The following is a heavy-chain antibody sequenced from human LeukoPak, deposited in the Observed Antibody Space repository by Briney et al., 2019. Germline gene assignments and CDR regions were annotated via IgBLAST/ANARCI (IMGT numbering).Heavy chain of an antibody. D-gene: IGHD2-2*01. CDR3: ARSSAYCSSTSCPTYYYGMDV. CDR2: ISGSGGST. V-gene: IGHV3-23*01. CDR1: GFTFSSYA. J-gene: IGHJ6*04. Sequence: GGSLRLSCAASGFTFSSYAMSWVRQAPGKGLEWVSAISGSGGSTYYADSVKGRFTISRDNSKNTLYLQMNSLRAEDTAVYYCARSSAYCSSTSCPTYYYGMDVWGKGTTVTVSS.